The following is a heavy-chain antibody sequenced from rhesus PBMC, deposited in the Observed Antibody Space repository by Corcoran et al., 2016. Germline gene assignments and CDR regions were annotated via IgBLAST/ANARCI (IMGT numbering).Heavy chain of an antibody. Sequence: QVQLQESGPGLVKPSETLSLTCAVSGGSVSSSNWWSWIRQPPGKGLEWIGYISGSSVSTYYNPSLKSRVTISTDPSKNQFSLKLSSVTAADTAVYYCARDRVPSHYGLDSWGQGVVVTVSS. CDR2: ISGSSVST. CDR3: ARDRVPSHYGLDS. J-gene: IGHJ6*01. V-gene: IGHV4-65*01. CDR1: GGSVSSSNW.